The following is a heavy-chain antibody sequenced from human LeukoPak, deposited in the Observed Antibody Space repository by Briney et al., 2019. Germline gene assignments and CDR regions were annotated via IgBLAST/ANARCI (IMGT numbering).Heavy chain of an antibody. CDR3: AKDRRPHTVSTQNGAFDY. J-gene: IGHJ4*02. Sequence: PGGSPRLSCAASESTFSSYVMSGGRQAPGKGLEVGSGIHGSGGNTYDADSVKGRFTISKDNSKNALYLQMNSLRVEDTAVYYCAKDRRPHTVSTQNGAFDYWGQGTLVTVSS. CDR1: ESTFSSYV. CDR2: IHGSGGNT. V-gene: IGHV3-23*01. D-gene: IGHD2-2*01.